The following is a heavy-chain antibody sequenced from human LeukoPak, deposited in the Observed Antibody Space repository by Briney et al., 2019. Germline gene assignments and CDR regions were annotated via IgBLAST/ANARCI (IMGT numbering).Heavy chain of an antibody. J-gene: IGHJ6*03. V-gene: IGHV4-59*01. CDR3: ARGDSDAYYSYYMDV. CDR2: IYYSGST. D-gene: IGHD2-21*02. CDR1: GGSISSYY. Sequence: TSETLSLTCTVSGGSISSYYWSWIRQPPGKGLEGIGYIYYSGSTNYNPSLKSRVTISVDTSKNQFSLRLSSVTAADTAVYYCARGDSDAYYSYYMDVWGKGTTVTISS.